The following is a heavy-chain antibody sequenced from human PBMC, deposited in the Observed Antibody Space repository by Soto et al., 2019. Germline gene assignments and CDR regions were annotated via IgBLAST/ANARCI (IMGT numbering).Heavy chain of an antibody. CDR2: ISAYNGHT. CDR3: AREGAGAGLMDV. D-gene: IGHD6-19*01. V-gene: IGHV1-18*01. Sequence: QVQLVQSGAEVNKPGASVKVSCKASGYTFTSYGISWVRQDPGQGREWMGWISAYNGHTNYAQKLQGRVTMTTDTSSSAGYMELRSLGSDDTAVYCCAREGAGAGLMDVWGQGTPVTVSS. CDR1: GYTFTSYG. J-gene: IGHJ6*02.